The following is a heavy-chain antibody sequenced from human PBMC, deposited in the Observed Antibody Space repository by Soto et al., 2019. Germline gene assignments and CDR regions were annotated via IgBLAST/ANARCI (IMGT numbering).Heavy chain of an antibody. J-gene: IGHJ1*01. Sequence: QVQLVESGGGVVQPGRSLRLSCAASGFTYSIYGMHWVRQAPGKGLEWVALIWYDGSNEYYVDSVKGRFTISRDNSNNTLFQHMNSLTAEDTAMYYCATEKYSSWTGYPQHWSEDNLVTVSS. V-gene: IGHV3-33*01. CDR3: ATEKYSSWTGYPQH. CDR1: GFTYSIYG. CDR2: IWYDGSNE. D-gene: IGHD6-19*01.